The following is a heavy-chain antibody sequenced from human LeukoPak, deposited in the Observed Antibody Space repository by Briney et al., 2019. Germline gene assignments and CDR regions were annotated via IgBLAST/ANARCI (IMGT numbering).Heavy chain of an antibody. V-gene: IGHV3-23*01. D-gene: IGHD4-17*01. CDR2: ITDSGVST. J-gene: IGHJ1*01. CDR1: GFTFSNYA. CDR3: ARDPNGNYVGAFDFQR. Sequence: GGSLRLSCAASGFTFSNYAMSWVRQAPGKGLEWVSSITDSGVSTYYADSVKGRFSISRDNYKNTLYLQMSSLRAEDTAVYYCARDPNGNYVGAFDFQRRGQGTLVTVSS.